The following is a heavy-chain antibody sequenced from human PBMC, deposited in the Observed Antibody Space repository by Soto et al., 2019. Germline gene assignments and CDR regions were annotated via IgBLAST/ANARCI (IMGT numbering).Heavy chain of an antibody. Sequence: GGSLRLSCAASGITFSSHVMSWVRQAPGKGLEWVSAISGSGSSTFYADSVKGRFTISRDNSKNTLYLQLNSLRAEDTAVYYCARAPRYTSDIVQVPAVMYEDWFVPWGQGTLVTVSS. D-gene: IGHD2-2*01. CDR1: GITFSSHV. CDR3: ARAPRYTSDIVQVPAVMYEDWFVP. CDR2: ISGSGSST. V-gene: IGHV3-23*01. J-gene: IGHJ5*02.